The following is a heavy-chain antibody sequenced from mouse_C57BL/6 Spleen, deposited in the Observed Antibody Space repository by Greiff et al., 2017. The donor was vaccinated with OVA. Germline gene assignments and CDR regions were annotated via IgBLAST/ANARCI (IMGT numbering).Heavy chain of an antibody. Sequence: QVQLKESGPELVKPGASVKISCKASGYAFSSSWMNWVKQRPGKGLEWIGRIYPGDGDTNYNGKFKGKATLTADKSSSTAYMQLSSLTSEDSAVYCCARSDGYDGRNYFDSWGQGTTLTVSS. V-gene: IGHV1-82*01. J-gene: IGHJ2*01. D-gene: IGHD2-2*01. CDR1: GYAFSSSW. CDR2: IYPGDGDT. CDR3: ARSDGYDGRNYFDS.